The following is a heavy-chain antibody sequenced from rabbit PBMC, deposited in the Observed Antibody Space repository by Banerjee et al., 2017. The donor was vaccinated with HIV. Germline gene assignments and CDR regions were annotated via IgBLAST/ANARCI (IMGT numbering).Heavy chain of an antibody. V-gene: IGHV1S40*01. CDR2: IYAGSSGST. Sequence: VRQAPGKGLEWIACIYAGSSGSTWYASWAKGRFTISKTSSTTVTLQMTSLTAADTATYFCARGGSGGYYLNFRGPGTLVTDS. CDR3: ARGGSGGYYLNF. D-gene: IGHD1-1*01. J-gene: IGHJ4*01.